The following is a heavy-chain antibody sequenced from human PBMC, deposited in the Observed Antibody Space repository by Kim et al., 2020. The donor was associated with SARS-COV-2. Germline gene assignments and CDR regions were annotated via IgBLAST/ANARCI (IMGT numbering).Heavy chain of an antibody. CDR2: IYHSGST. V-gene: IGHV4-39*07. J-gene: IGHJ4*02. D-gene: IGHD5-18*01. CDR3: ARKRSPDMMAGYIYGRYYVES. CDR1: GGSIISGNYF. Sequence: SETLSLTCSVSGGSIISGNYFCGLIRQPPGKWLEWIGSIYHSGSTYYNSSLRSRVTMSVDTAKNQFSLRLTSVTAADTAVYYCARKRSPDMMAGYIYGRYYVESWGQQHLVSVSA.